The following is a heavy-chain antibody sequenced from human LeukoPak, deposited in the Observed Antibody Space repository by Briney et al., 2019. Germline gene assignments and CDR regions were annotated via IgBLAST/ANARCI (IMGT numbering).Heavy chain of an antibody. Sequence: GGSLRLSCAASGFTFSSCAMSWVRQAPGKGLEWVSAISGSGRTTYYADSVKGRFTISRDNAKNSLYLQMNSLRAEDTAVYYCAELGITMIGGVWGKGTTVTISS. CDR3: AELGITMIGGV. D-gene: IGHD3-10*02. CDR2: ISGSGRTT. V-gene: IGHV3-23*01. CDR1: GFTFSSCA. J-gene: IGHJ6*04.